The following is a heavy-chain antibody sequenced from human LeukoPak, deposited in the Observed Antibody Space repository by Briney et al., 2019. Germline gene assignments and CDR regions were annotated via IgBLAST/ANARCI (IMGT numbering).Heavy chain of an antibody. Sequence: PSETLSLTCTVSGGSISSGSYYWSWIRQPAGKGLEWIGRIYTSGSTNHNPSLKSRVTISVDTSKNQSSLKLSSVTAADTAVYYCARDGPEYCTNGVCGIDWGQGTLVTVSS. CDR2: IYTSGST. J-gene: IGHJ4*02. CDR1: GGSISSGSYY. D-gene: IGHD2-8*01. CDR3: ARDGPEYCTNGVCGID. V-gene: IGHV4-61*02.